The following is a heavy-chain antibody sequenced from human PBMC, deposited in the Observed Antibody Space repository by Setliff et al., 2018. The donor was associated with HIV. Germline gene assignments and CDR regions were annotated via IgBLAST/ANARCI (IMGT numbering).Heavy chain of an antibody. CDR3: ARTRPYYVWGSYRVKGPTFDAFDI. J-gene: IGHJ3*02. V-gene: IGHV1-69*05. CDR1: GGTFSSYA. D-gene: IGHD3-16*02. Sequence: SVKVSCKASGGTFSSYAISWVRQAPGQGPEWMGGIIPIFGTANYAQKFQGRVTITTDESTSTAYMELSSLRSEDTAVYYCARTRPYYVWGSYRVKGPTFDAFDIWGQGTMVTVSS. CDR2: IIPIFGTA.